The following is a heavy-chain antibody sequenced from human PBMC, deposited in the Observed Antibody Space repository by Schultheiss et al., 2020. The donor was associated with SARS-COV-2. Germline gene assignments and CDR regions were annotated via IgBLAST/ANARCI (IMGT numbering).Heavy chain of an antibody. Sequence: GESLKISCKASGYTFTSYGISWVRQAPGQGLEWMGWISDYNGNTNYAQKLQGRVTMTTDTSTSTAYMELRSLRSDDTAVYYCASVKAVAGAGLRYWGQGTLVTVSS. V-gene: IGHV1-18*01. J-gene: IGHJ4*02. CDR1: GYTFTSYG. CDR2: ISDYNGNT. D-gene: IGHD6-19*01. CDR3: ASVKAVAGAGLRY.